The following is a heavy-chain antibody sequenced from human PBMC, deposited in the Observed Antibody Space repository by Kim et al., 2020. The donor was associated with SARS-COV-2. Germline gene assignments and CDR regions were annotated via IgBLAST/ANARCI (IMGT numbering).Heavy chain of an antibody. V-gene: IGHV1-8*01. Sequence: ASVKVSCKASGYTFTSYEINWVRQAAGQGLEWMGSMNPNSGDTGFAQKFQGRLTMTRDTSRSTAYMELSSLRSEDTAIYYCARGSVKVPAAAASWGQGTL. CDR1: GYTFTSYE. D-gene: IGHD2-2*01. CDR2: MNPNSGDT. J-gene: IGHJ1*01. CDR3: ARGSVKVPAAAAS.